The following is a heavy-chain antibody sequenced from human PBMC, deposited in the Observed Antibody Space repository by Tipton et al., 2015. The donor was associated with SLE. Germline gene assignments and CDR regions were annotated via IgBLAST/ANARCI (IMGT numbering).Heavy chain of an antibody. Sequence: SLRLSCAASGFTFCSSAMSWVRQAPGKGLEWVSDISGIGGSTYYADSGKGRFTISRDNSKNTLYLQMNSLRAEDTAASYGAKRVILGAEDAFDIWGQGTMVTVSS. J-gene: IGHJ3*02. D-gene: IGHD1-26*01. CDR1: GFTFCSSA. V-gene: IGHV3-23*01. CDR3: AKRVILGAEDAFDI. CDR2: ISGIGGST.